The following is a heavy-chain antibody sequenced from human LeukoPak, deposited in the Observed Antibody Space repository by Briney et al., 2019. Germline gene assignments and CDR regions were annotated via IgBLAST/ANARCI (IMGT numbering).Heavy chain of an antibody. CDR3: AREIGGGLHDFRS. V-gene: IGHV3-53*01. CDR1: GFTVSSSI. J-gene: IGHJ4*02. CDR2: LYNDAFDSAT. Sequence: PGGSLRLSCVGNGFTVSSSIMSLVRQAPGKGLEWVSNLYNDAFDSATHYADSVKGRFTISRDNSQNTLYLQMNSLRAEDTAMYCCAREIGGGLHDFRSWGQGTPVTVSS. D-gene: IGHD1-26*01.